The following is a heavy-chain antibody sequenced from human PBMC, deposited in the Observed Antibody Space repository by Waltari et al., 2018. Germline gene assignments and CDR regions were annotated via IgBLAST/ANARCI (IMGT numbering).Heavy chain of an antibody. CDR1: GYTFTSYD. D-gene: IGHD6-13*01. Sequence: QVQLVQSGAEVKKPGASVKVSCKTSGYTFTSYDINWVRQAPGQGPEWMGWVNPNSGNTCFAQKFQDRLTMTTNTSVRTAYMELSSLRSDDTAIYYCARGAAPGKGAHWFDPWGQGTLVTVSS. CDR2: VNPNSGNT. CDR3: ARGAAPGKGAHWFDP. J-gene: IGHJ5*02. V-gene: IGHV1-8*01.